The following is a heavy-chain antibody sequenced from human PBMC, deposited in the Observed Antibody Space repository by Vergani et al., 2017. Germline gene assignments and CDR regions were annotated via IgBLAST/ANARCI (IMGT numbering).Heavy chain of an antibody. D-gene: IGHD3-22*01. CDR2: ISRSGSTI. Sequence: QVQLVESGGGLVKPGGSLGLSCAGSGFTFSDYYMTWIRQAPGKGLEWVSYISRSGSTIYYADSVKGRFTLSRDNAKTSLYLQMNSLRAEDTAVYYCARGYHYDSSGFEGPIDYWGQGTLVTVSS. CDR1: GFTFSDYY. CDR3: ARGYHYDSSGFEGPIDY. J-gene: IGHJ4*02. V-gene: IGHV3-11*01.